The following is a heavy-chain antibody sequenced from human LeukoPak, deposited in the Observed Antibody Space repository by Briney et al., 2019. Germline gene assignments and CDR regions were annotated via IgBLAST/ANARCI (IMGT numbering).Heavy chain of an antibody. CDR3: ARDAGGYSWFDP. CDR1: GYTFTGYY. V-gene: IGHV1-2*02. D-gene: IGHD3-10*01. CDR2: INPNSGGT. J-gene: IGHJ5*02. Sequence: ASVKVSCKASGYTFTGYYMHWVRQAPGQGLEWMGWINPNSGGTNYAQKFQGRVTMTRDTSISTAYMELSRLRSDDTAVYYCARDAGGYSWFDPWGQGTLVTVSP.